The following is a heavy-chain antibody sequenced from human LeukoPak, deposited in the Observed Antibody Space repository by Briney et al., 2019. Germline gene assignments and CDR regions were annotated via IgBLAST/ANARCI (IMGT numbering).Heavy chain of an antibody. CDR3: ARVVDSSSWVNYYYYYYMDV. D-gene: IGHD6-13*01. V-gene: IGHV4-39*07. Sequence: SETLSLTCSVSGASISSGSNYWGWIRQPPGKTLEWIGSIYSSGSTYYNPSLKSRVTISVDTSKNQFSLKLSSVTAADTAVYYCARVVDSSSWVNYYYYYYMDVWGKGTTVTVSS. CDR2: IYSSGST. CDR1: GASISSGSNY. J-gene: IGHJ6*03.